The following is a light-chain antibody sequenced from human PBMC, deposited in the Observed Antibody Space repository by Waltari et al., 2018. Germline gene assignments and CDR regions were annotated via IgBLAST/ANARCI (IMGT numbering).Light chain of an antibody. V-gene: IGLV2-23*01. CDR2: EGS. Sequence: QSALTQPASVSGSPGQSITISCTGTSSDVGNYNLVSLYQQHPGKAPQLIICEGSKRPSGVSNRFSGSKFGNTASLTISGLQAEDEADYYCCSYAAYSPVLFGGGTKVTVL. CDR1: SSDVGNYNL. CDR3: CSYAAYSPVL. J-gene: IGLJ2*01.